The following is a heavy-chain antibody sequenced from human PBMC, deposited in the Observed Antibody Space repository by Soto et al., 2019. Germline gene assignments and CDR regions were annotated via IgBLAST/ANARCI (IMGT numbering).Heavy chain of an antibody. CDR3: TTGIYYDILTGYHNVAY. Sequence: GGSLRLSCVASGFNLSHPWMTWVRQAAGKGLEWVSRIKSKTDGGTADYAAPVKGRATISRDDSKNTVYLQMNSLKTEDTAVYYCTTGIYYDILTGYHNVAYWGQGALVTVSS. CDR2: IKSKTDGGTA. J-gene: IGHJ4*02. CDR1: GFNLSHPW. D-gene: IGHD3-9*01. V-gene: IGHV3-15*01.